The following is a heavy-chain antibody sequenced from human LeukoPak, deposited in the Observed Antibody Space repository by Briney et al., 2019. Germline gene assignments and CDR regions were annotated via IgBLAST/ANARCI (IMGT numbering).Heavy chain of an antibody. CDR1: GFTFSSFS. D-gene: IGHD3-10*01. V-gene: IGHV3-21*01. CDR3: TRDQWGSGRPNFDY. Sequence: SPGGSLRLSCAASGFTFSSFSMNWVRQAPGKGLEWVSSISSSSGYVHYIDSVKGRLTISRDNAKNSVYLQMNSLRVEDTAVYYCTRDQWGSGRPNFDYWGQGTTVTVSS. J-gene: IGHJ4*02. CDR2: ISSSSGYV.